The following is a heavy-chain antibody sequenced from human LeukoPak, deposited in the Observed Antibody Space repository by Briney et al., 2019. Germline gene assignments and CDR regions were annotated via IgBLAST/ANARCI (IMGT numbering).Heavy chain of an antibody. Sequence: GGSLRLSCAASGFTFSSYSMNWVRQAPGKGLEWVSSISSSSSYIYYADSVKGRFTISRDNAKNSLYLQMNSLRAEDTAVYYCARGLDSSSWHSLDYYYGMDVWGQGTTVTVSS. CDR3: ARGLDSSSWHSLDYYYGMDV. CDR1: GFTFSSYS. CDR2: ISSSSSYI. J-gene: IGHJ6*02. D-gene: IGHD6-13*01. V-gene: IGHV3-21*01.